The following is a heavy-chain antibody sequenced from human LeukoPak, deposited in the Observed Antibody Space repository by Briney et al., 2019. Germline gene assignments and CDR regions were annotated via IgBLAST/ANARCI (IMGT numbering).Heavy chain of an antibody. CDR1: GYTFTSYY. D-gene: IGHD6-6*01. CDR3: ARGIKSIAARPRNFDY. Sequence: ASVKVSCKVSGYTFTSYYMHWVRQAPGQGLEWMGIINPSGGSTSYAQKFQGRVTMTRDTSTSTVYMELSSLRSEDTAVYYCARGIKSIAARPRNFDYWGQGTLVTVSS. CDR2: INPSGGST. J-gene: IGHJ4*02. V-gene: IGHV1-46*01.